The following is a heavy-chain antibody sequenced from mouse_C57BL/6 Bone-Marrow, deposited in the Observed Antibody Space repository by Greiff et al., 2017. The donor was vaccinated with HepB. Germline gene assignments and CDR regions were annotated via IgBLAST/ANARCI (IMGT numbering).Heavy chain of an antibody. V-gene: IGHV5-4*03. Sequence: EVKLVESGGGLVKPGGSLKLSCAASGFTFSSYAMSWVRQTPEKRLEWVATISDGGSYAYYPDNVKGRFTISRNNAKNNLYLQMSHLKSEDTAMYYCAEGCCNRYFEVWGTGTTVTVSS. CDR1: GFTFSSYA. J-gene: IGHJ1*03. CDR2: ISDGGSYA. CDR3: AEGCCNRYFEV.